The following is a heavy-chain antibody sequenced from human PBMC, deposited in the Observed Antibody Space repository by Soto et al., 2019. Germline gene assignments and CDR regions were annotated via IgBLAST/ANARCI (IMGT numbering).Heavy chain of an antibody. CDR3: ARPLSYYYDSSGYYSWYFDY. J-gene: IGHJ4*02. D-gene: IGHD3-22*01. Sequence: SGESLKISCKGSGYSFTNYWIGWVRQMPGKGLEWMGIIYPADSDTRYSPSFQGQVTISADRSISTAYLQWSSLKASDTALYYCARPLSYYYDSSGYYSWYFDYWGQGTLVTVSS. V-gene: IGHV5-51*01. CDR2: IYPADSDT. CDR1: GYSFTNYW.